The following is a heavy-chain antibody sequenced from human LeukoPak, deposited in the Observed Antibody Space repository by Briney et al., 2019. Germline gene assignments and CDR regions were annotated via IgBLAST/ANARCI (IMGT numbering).Heavy chain of an antibody. V-gene: IGHV3-30*01. Sequence: GGSLRLSCAASGFTFSSYAMHWVRQAPGKGLEWVAVISHDGNNKYYADSVKGRFSISRDNSKNALFLQMNSLRVDDTAVYYCAGSIGYCSNGVCAEGLHYWGQGTLVTVSS. CDR1: GFTFSSYA. J-gene: IGHJ4*02. CDR3: AGSIGYCSNGVCAEGLHY. CDR2: ISHDGNNK. D-gene: IGHD2-8*01.